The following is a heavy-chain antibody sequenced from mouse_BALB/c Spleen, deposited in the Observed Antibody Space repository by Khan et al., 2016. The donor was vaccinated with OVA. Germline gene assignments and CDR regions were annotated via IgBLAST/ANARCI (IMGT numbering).Heavy chain of an antibody. CDR3: ARSGTISTVVITDFDY. CDR2: QQYSGST. CDR1: GYSITSDYA. D-gene: IGHD1-1*01. Sequence: EVQLVESGPGLVKPSQSLSLTCTVTGYSITSDYAWNWLRPFPGNRLEWMGYQQYSGSTSYNPSLKSRFSITRNTSKHQFFLQLSSVTTECIATYYCARSGTISTVVITDFDYWGQGTTLTVSS. V-gene: IGHV3-2*02. J-gene: IGHJ2*01.